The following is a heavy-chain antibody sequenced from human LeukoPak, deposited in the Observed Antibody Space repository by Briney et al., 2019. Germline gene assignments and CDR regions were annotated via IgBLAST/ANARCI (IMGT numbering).Heavy chain of an antibody. D-gene: IGHD6-19*01. CDR3: ASAYSSGWYFSGY. J-gene: IGHJ4*02. Sequence: GGSLRLSCAASGFTFSSYRMHWVRQAPGKGLVWVSAISGSGVSTYYADSVKGRFTISRDNSKNTLYLQMNSLRAEDTAVYYCASAYSSGWYFSGYWGQGTLVTVSS. V-gene: IGHV3-23*01. CDR2: ISGSGVST. CDR1: GFTFSSYR.